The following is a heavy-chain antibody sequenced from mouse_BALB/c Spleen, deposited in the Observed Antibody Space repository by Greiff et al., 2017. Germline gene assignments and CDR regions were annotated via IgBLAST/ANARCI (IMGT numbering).Heavy chain of an antibody. J-gene: IGHJ3*01. Sequence: ESGPGILQPSQTLSLTCSFSGFSLSTSGMGVSWIRQPSGKGLEWLAHIYWDDDKRYNPSLKSRLTISKDTSSNQVFLKITSVDTADTATYYCARNDYDGVAYWGQGTLVTVSA. CDR1: GFSLSTSGMG. V-gene: IGHV8-12*01. CDR2: IYWDDDK. D-gene: IGHD2-4*01. CDR3: ARNDYDGVAY.